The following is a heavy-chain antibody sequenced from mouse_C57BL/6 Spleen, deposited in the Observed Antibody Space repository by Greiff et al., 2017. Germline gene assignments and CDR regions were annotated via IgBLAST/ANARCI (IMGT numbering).Heavy chain of an antibody. CDR1: GFSLTSYG. CDR2: IWSGGST. V-gene: IGHV2-4*01. Sequence: VKLMESGPGLVQPSQSLSITCTVSGFSLTSYGVHWVRQPPGKGLEWLGVIWSGGSTDYNAAFISRLSISKDNSKSQVFFKMNSLQADDTAIYYCAKMAYYGPGAFDYWGQGTTLTVSS. D-gene: IGHD2-10*01. J-gene: IGHJ2*01. CDR3: AKMAYYGPGAFDY.